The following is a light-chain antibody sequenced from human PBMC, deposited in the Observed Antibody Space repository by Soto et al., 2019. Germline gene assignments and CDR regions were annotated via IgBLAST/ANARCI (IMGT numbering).Light chain of an antibody. Sequence: EIVLTQSPGTLSLSSGERATLSCRASQSVSSNYLAWYQQKPGQAPRLLLYGASSRATGIPDRFGGRGSGTYLTLTISRLEPEDFAVYYGQPYSSSPLNFGGGTKVESK. CDR1: QSVSSNY. J-gene: IGKJ4*01. CDR3: QPYSSSPLN. V-gene: IGKV3-20*01. CDR2: GAS.